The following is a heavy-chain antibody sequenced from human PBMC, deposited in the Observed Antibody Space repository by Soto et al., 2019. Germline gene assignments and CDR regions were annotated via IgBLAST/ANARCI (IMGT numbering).Heavy chain of an antibody. D-gene: IGHD2-2*01. CDR1: GGSFSGYY. CDR3: ASRRSVVVPAAIWDWFDP. Sequence: SETLSLTCAAYGGSFSGYYWSWIRQPPGKGLEWIGEINHSGSTNYNPSLKSRVTISVDTSKNQFSLKLSSVTAADTAVYYCASRRSVVVPAAIWDWFDPWGQGTLVTVSS. J-gene: IGHJ5*02. V-gene: IGHV4-34*01. CDR2: INHSGST.